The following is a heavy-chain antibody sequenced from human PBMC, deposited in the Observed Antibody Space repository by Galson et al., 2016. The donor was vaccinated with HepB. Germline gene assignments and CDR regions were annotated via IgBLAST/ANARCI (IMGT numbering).Heavy chain of an antibody. CDR3: AKRGEVGVHYCMDV. J-gene: IGHJ6*03. CDR1: GFSFADYG. Sequence: SLRLSCAVSGFSFADYGMSWVRQAPGKGLEWVAHIRNDGSGKYYGESLKGRITISRDNSKSTLYLQMDSLRPEDTAVYYCAKRGEVGVHYCMDVWGKGTTVTVSS. V-gene: IGHV3-30*18. D-gene: IGHD1-26*01. CDR2: IRNDGSGK.